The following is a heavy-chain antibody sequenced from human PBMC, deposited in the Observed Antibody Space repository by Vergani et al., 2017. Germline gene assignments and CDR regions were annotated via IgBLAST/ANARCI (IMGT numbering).Heavy chain of an antibody. V-gene: IGHV3-23*04. D-gene: IGHD6-19*01. J-gene: IGHJ3*02. Sequence: EVQLVESGGGLVQPGGSLRLSCAASGFTFSSYAMSWVRQAPGKGLEWVSAISGSGGSTYYADSVKGRFTISRDNSKNTLYLQMNSLRAEDTAVYYCAKGAARYSSGWYKDAFDIWGQGTMVTVSS. CDR3: AKGAARYSSGWYKDAFDI. CDR2: ISGSGGST. CDR1: GFTFSSYA.